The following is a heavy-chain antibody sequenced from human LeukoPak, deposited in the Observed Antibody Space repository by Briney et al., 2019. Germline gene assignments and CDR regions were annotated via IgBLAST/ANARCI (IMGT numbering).Heavy chain of an antibody. CDR1: GFLFRSYG. CDR3: AKDSPWKYYDSTGFSGY. CDR2: ISDSGGST. J-gene: IGHJ4*02. V-gene: IGHV3-23*01. Sequence: GGSLRLSCAASGFLFRSYGMSWVRQAPGKGLEWGAGISDSGGSTFYADSVKGRFTISRDNSKNTMYLQMNSLRAEDTALYYCAKDSPWKYYDSTGFSGYWGQGTLVTVSS. D-gene: IGHD3-9*01.